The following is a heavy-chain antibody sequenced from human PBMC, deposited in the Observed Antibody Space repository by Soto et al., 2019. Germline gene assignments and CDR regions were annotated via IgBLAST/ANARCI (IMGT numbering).Heavy chain of an antibody. CDR3: ARDGAYCGGDCPRHQPYYFDY. CDR2: ISSSSSTI. D-gene: IGHD2-21*02. CDR1: GFTFSSYS. V-gene: IGHV3-48*02. J-gene: IGHJ4*02. Sequence: QSGGSLRLSCAASGFTFSSYSMNWVRQAPGKGLEWVSYISSSSSTIYYADSVKGRFTISRDNAKNSLYLQMNSLRDEDTAVYYCARDGAYCGGDCPRHQPYYFDYWGQGTLVTVSS.